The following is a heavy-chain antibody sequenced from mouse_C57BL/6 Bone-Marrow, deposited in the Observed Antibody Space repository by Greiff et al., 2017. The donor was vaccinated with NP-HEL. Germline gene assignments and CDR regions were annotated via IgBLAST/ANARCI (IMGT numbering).Heavy chain of an antibody. CDR3: TTRQLRIRDYAMDY. V-gene: IGHV14-4*01. CDR1: GFNIKDDY. CDR2: IDPENGDT. D-gene: IGHD3-2*02. J-gene: IGHJ4*01. Sequence: VQLKQSGAELVRPGASVKLSCTASGFNIKDDYMHWVKQRPEQGLEWIGWIDPENGDTEYASKFQGKATITADTSSNTAYLHLSSLTSEDTAVNYCTTRQLRIRDYAMDYWGQGTSVTVSS.